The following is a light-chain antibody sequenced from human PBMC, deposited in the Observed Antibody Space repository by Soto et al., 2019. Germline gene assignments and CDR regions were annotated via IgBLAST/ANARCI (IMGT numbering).Light chain of an antibody. CDR3: QKYDRAPRT. J-gene: IGKJ1*01. CDR2: GAS. CDR1: QCIGNY. Sequence: DIQMTQSPPSLSASVGDRVTITCRESQCIGNYLSWYQHIPGNVPNLLSYGASTLQSGVPSLFIVSRSGTDFSLTISRLRPEDVETYYCQKYDRAPRTFGPATRV. V-gene: IGKV1-27*01.